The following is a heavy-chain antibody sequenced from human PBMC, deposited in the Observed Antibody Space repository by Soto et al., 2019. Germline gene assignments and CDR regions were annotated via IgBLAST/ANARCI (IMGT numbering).Heavy chain of an antibody. CDR2: IIPILGIA. CDR1: GGTFSSYT. D-gene: IGHD2-2*03. V-gene: IGHV1-69*02. J-gene: IGHJ4*02. Sequence: QVQLVQSGAEVKKPGSSVKVSCKASGGTFSSYTISWVRLAPGQGLEWMGRIIPILGIANYAQKFQGRVTITADKSTSTAYMELSSLRSEDTAVYYCASGYCSSTSCYVLDYWGQGTLVTVSS. CDR3: ASGYCSSTSCYVLDY.